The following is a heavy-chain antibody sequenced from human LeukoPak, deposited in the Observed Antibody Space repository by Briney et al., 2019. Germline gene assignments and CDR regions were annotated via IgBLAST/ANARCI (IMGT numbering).Heavy chain of an antibody. CDR2: ITSDGSST. D-gene: IGHD1-26*01. CDR3: ARGGRYLDY. V-gene: IGHV3-74*01. J-gene: IGHJ4*02. CDR1: GFIFNNYW. Sequence: GGSLRLSCAGSGFIFNNYWMHWVRQAPGKGLVWVSRITSDGSSTSYADSVKGRFTISRDNANNTLYLQMNSLRAEDTAAYYCARGGRYLDYWGQGTLITVSS.